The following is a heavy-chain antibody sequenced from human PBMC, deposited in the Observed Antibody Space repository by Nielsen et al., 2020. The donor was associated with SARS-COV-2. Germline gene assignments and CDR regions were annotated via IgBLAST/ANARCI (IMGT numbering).Heavy chain of an antibody. V-gene: IGHV1-69*13. CDR1: GGTFISYA. Sequence: SVKVSCKASGGTFISYAISWVRQAPGQGLEWMGGIIPIFGTANYAQKFQGGFTITADESTSTAYMELSSLRSEDTAVYYCARDALDPFGVVTYYYGMDVWGQGTTVTVSS. D-gene: IGHD3-3*01. J-gene: IGHJ6*02. CDR2: IIPIFGTA. CDR3: ARDALDPFGVVTYYYGMDV.